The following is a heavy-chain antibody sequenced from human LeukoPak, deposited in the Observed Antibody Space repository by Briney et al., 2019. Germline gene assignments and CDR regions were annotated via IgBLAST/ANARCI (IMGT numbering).Heavy chain of an antibody. CDR3: ATSYGSNFY. V-gene: IGHV4-34*01. D-gene: IGHD6-19*01. CDR2: INHSGST. J-gene: IGHJ4*02. Sequence: KTSETLSLTCAVYGGSFSGYYWSWIRQPPGKGLEWIGEINHSGSTNYNPSLKSRVTISVDTSKNQFSLKLSSVTAADTAVYYCATSYGSNFYWGQGTLVTVSS. CDR1: GGSFSGYY.